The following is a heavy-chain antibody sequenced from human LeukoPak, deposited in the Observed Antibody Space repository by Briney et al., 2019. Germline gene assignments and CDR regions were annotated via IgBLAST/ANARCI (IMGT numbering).Heavy chain of an antibody. CDR3: AREGLSAAAFDY. CDR1: GGSFSGYY. V-gene: IGHV4-34*01. J-gene: IGHJ4*02. D-gene: IGHD6-13*01. Sequence: SETLSLTCAVYGGSFSGYYWSWIRQPPGKGLEWIGEINHSGSTNYNPSLKSRATISVDTSKNQFSLKLGSVTAADTAVYYCAREGLSAAAFDYWGQGTLVTVSS. CDR2: INHSGST.